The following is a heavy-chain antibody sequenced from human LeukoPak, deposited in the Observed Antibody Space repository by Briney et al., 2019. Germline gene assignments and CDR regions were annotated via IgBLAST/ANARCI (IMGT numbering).Heavy chain of an antibody. J-gene: IGHJ4*02. V-gene: IGHV4-4*02. CDR1: GGSISSSNW. D-gene: IGHD6-13*01. CDR3: ASGIAAAGERFDY. CDR2: IYHSGST. Sequence: SETLSLTCAVSGGSISSSNWWSWVRQPPGKGLEWIGEIYHSGSTNYNPSLKSRVTISVDTSKNQFSLKLSSVTAADTAVYYCASGIAAAGERFDYWGQGTLVTVSS.